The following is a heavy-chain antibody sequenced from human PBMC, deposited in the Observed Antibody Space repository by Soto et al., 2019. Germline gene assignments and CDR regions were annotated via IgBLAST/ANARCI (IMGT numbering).Heavy chain of an antibody. Sequence: ETLSLTCTVSGDSVTSTSYYWSWVRQAPGKGLEWIGYSYYNGDTNYNPSLKSRVTISVDTSKNQFSLKLTSVTAADTGVYYCAREGGVLRLSNWFDSWGQGIQVTVSS. CDR2: SYYNGDT. CDR1: GDSVTSTSYY. V-gene: IGHV4-61*01. J-gene: IGHJ5*01. D-gene: IGHD3-3*01. CDR3: AREGGVLRLSNWFDS.